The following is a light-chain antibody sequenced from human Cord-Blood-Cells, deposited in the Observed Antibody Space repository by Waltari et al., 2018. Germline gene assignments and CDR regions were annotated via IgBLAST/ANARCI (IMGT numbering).Light chain of an antibody. CDR1: SSDVGGYNY. Sequence: QSALTLPASVSGSPGQSITISCTGPSSDVGGYNYVSWYQQHPGKAPKLMIYDVSNRPSGVSNRFSGPKSGNTASLTISGLQAEDEADYYCSSYTSSSTVVFGGGTKLTVL. J-gene: IGLJ2*01. CDR2: DVS. V-gene: IGLV2-14*01. CDR3: SSYTSSSTVV.